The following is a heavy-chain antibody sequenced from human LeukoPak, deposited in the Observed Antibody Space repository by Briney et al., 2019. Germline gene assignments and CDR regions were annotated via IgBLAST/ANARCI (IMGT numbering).Heavy chain of an antibody. CDR3: ARLLAVAGSGSGFDY. CDR2: IYPGDSDT. J-gene: IGHJ4*02. CDR1: GYSFTSYW. V-gene: IGHV5-51*01. Sequence: GESLKISCKGSGYSFTSYWIGWVRPMPGKGLEWMGIIYPGDSDTRYSPSFQGQVTISADKSISTAYLQWSSLKASDTAMYYCARLLAVAGSGSGFDYWGQGTLVTVSS. D-gene: IGHD6-19*01.